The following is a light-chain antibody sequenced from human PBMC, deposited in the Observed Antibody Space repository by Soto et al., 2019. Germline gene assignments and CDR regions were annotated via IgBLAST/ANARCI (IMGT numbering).Light chain of an antibody. Sequence: IVMTQSPATLSVSPGDRATLSCRAGQPLNNNVAWYQHKPGQAPRLLIYGTSTRATGISARFSGGGSGTEFTLTISSLQSEDFVVYYCQQYNSWPPITFGQGTRLEIK. CDR2: GTS. J-gene: IGKJ5*01. V-gene: IGKV3-15*01. CDR1: QPLNNN. CDR3: QQYNSWPPIT.